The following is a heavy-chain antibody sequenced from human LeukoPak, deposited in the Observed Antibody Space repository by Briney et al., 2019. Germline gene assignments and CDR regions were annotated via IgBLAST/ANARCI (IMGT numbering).Heavy chain of an antibody. D-gene: IGHD3-10*01. Sequence: GGSLRLSCAASGFTFSSYWMTWVRQAPGRGLEWVADIREDGSDTFYGDSVKGRFTISRDNAENSLNLQMNNLRPEDTAMYYCARPLLGDISPRYWAQGALVSVSS. CDR1: GFTFSSYW. J-gene: IGHJ4*02. V-gene: IGHV3-7*01. CDR2: IREDGSDT. CDR3: ARPLLGDISPRY.